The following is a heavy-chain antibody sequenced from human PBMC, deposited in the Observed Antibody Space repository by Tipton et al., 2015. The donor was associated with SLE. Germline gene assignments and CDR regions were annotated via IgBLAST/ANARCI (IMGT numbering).Heavy chain of an antibody. V-gene: IGHV4-59*01. D-gene: IGHD1-26*01. Sequence: LRLSCTVSGGSIRSYYWTWIRQPPGKRLEWIAYIYHSGITNYNPSLQSRVTISVDRSKNQFSPKLTSVTAADTAVYYCARGPPYMEWERNWFDPWGQGTQVTVSS. J-gene: IGHJ5*02. CDR3: ARGPPYMEWERNWFDP. CDR1: GGSIRSYY. CDR2: IYHSGIT.